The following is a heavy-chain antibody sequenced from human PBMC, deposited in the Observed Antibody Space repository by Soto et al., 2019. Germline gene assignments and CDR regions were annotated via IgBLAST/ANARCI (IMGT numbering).Heavy chain of an antibody. J-gene: IGHJ6*04. CDR2: IKQDGSEK. CDR1: GFTFSSYW. V-gene: IGHV3-7*03. Sequence: GGSLRLSCAASGFTFSSYWMSWVRQAPGKGLEWVANIKQDGSEKYYVDSVKGRFAISRDNAKNSLYLQMNSLRAEDTAVYYCARVKGTTAYYHYGMGVWGEGTTVTVSS. CDR3: ARVKGTTAYYHYGMGV. D-gene: IGHD1-1*01.